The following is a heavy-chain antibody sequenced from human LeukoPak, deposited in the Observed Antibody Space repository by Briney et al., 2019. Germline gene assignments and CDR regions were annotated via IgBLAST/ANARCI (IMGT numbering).Heavy chain of an antibody. CDR2: ISAYNGNT. CDR1: GYTFTSYG. D-gene: IGHD6-13*01. J-gene: IGHJ4*02. CDR3: ARDSIPGAFIAAAGKDY. Sequence: ASVKVSFKASGYTFTSYGISWVRQAPGRGLEWMGWISAYNGNTNYAQKLQGRVTMTTDTSTSTAYMELRSLRSDDTAVYYCARDSIPGAFIAAAGKDYWGQGTLVTVSS. V-gene: IGHV1-18*01.